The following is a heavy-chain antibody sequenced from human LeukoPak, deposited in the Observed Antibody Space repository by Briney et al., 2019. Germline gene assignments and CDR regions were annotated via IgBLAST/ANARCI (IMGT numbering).Heavy chain of an antibody. CDR2: IKQDGSEK. CDR1: GFTFSSYW. CDR3: AKGRNEDGDAALNY. D-gene: IGHD4-17*01. Sequence: SGGSLRLSCVASGFTFSSYWMSWVRQAPGKGLEWVANIKQDGSEKYCVDSVKGRFTISRDNAENSLCLQMNSLRAEDTAAYHCAKGRNEDGDAALNYWGQGTLVTVSS. J-gene: IGHJ4*02. V-gene: IGHV3-7*05.